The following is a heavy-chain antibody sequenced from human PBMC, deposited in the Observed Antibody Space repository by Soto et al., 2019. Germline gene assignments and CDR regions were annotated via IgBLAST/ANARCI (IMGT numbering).Heavy chain of an antibody. D-gene: IGHD3-9*01. V-gene: IGHV1-18*04. CDR1: GYTFTGYY. J-gene: IGHJ5*02. CDR3: ARGYRQYDILTGYYVLGGFDP. Sequence: ASVKVSCKASGYTFTGYYMHWVRQAPGQGLEWMGWISAYNGNTNYAQKLQGRVTMTTDTSTSTAYIELRSLRSDDTAVYYCARGYRQYDILTGYYVLGGFDPWGQGTLVTVSS. CDR2: ISAYNGNT.